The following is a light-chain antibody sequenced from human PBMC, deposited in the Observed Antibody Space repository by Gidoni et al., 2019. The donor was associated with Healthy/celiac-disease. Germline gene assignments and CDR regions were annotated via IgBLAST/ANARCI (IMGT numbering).Light chain of an antibody. Sequence: DIVLTHSPGTLSLSPRERATLSCRASQSVSSSYLAWYQQKPGQAPRLVSYGASSRATGIPDRFSGSGSGTDFTLTISRLEPEDFAVYYCQQYGSSPPITFGQGTRLEIK. CDR1: QSVSSSY. J-gene: IGKJ5*01. CDR2: GAS. CDR3: QQYGSSPPIT. V-gene: IGKV3-20*01.